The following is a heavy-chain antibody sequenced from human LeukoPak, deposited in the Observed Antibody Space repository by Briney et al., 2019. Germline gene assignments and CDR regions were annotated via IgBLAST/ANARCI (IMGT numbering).Heavy chain of an antibody. V-gene: IGHV1-18*01. CDR3: ARDTAAEPIFDY. CDR2: ISDYNGNT. D-gene: IGHD6-13*01. CDR1: GYTFTSYG. J-gene: IGHJ4*02. Sequence: ASVKVSCKASGYTFTSYGISWVRQAPGQGLEWMGWISDYNGNTNYAQKLQGKVTITTDTSTSTVYMELRSLRSDDTAVYYCARDTAAEPIFDYWGQGTLVTVSS.